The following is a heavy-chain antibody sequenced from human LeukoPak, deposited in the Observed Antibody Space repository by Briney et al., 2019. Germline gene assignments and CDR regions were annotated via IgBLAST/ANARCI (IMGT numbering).Heavy chain of an antibody. J-gene: IGHJ4*02. CDR3: ARSRDGYNIDY. CDR2: IYYSGST. CDR1: GGSISSSSYY. Sequence: SETLSLTCTVSGGSISSSSYYWGWIRHPPEKGLEWIGTIYYSGSTYYNPSLKSRVTISVDTSKNQFSLKLSSVTAADTAVYYCARSRDGYNIDYWGQGTLVTVSS. D-gene: IGHD5-24*01. V-gene: IGHV4-39*01.